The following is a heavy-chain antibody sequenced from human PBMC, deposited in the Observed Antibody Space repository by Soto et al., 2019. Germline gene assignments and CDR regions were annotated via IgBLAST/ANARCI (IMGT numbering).Heavy chain of an antibody. Sequence: QVQLQESGPGLVKPSETLSLTCTVSGGSISSYYWSWIRQPPGKRLEWIGYIYYSGSTNYNPSLNRRVTISVDTSKNLCSLRLSSVTAADTAVYYCVIALRPLLYYWYFDLWSRGTLVTVSA. V-gene: IGHV4-59*01. D-gene: IGHD2-2*02. CDR3: VIALRPLLYYWYFDL. J-gene: IGHJ2*01. CDR2: IYYSGST. CDR1: GGSISSYY.